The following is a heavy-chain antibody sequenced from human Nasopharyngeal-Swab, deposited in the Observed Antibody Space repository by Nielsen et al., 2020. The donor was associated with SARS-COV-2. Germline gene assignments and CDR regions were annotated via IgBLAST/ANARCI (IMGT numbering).Heavy chain of an antibody. Sequence: WIRQPPGKGLEWIGYIYYSGSTYYNPSLKSRVTISVDTSKNQFSLKLSSVTAADTAVYYCARDLDSSSWFNWFDPWGQGTLVTVSS. V-gene: IGHV4-30-4*01. CDR2: IYYSGST. D-gene: IGHD6-13*01. J-gene: IGHJ5*02. CDR3: ARDLDSSSWFNWFDP.